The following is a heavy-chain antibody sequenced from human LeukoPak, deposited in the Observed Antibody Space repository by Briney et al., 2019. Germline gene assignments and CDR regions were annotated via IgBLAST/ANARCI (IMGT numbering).Heavy chain of an antibody. Sequence: PSETLSLTCTVSGGSISSYYWSWIRQPPGKGLEWIGYIYYSGSTNYNPSLKSRVTISVDTSKNQFSLKLSSVTAADTAVYYCARESEDSSGYYGSLGAFDIWGQGTMVTVSS. V-gene: IGHV4-59*01. D-gene: IGHD3-22*01. CDR2: IYYSGST. CDR1: GGSISSYY. CDR3: ARESEDSSGYYGSLGAFDI. J-gene: IGHJ3*02.